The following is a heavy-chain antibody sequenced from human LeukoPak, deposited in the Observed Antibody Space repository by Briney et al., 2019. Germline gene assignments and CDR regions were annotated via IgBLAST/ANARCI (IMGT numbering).Heavy chain of an antibody. V-gene: IGHV1-69*04. CDR1: GGTFSSYA. J-gene: IGHJ4*02. Sequence: SVKVSCKASGGTFSSYAISWVRQAPGQGPEWMGRIIPILGIANYAQKFQGRVTITADKSTSTAYMELSSLRSEDTAVYCCARDREVVPAAFDYWGQGTLVTVSS. D-gene: IGHD2-2*01. CDR2: IIPILGIA. CDR3: ARDREVVPAAFDY.